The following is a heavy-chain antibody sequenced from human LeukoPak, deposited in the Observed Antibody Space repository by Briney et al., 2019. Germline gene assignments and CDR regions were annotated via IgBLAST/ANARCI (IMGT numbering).Heavy chain of an antibody. CDR2: ISYEVNKN. CDR1: GFLFSNYD. Sequence: GRSLRLSCAASGFLFSNYDMHWVRQAPGKGLEWVAFISYEVNKNNYVDSVKGRFTISRDNSKNTQYLQMNSLKAEDTAVYYCAKRRDYYANGTRYFFDYWGQGTLVTVSS. J-gene: IGHJ4*02. CDR3: AKRRDYYANGTRYFFDY. V-gene: IGHV3-30*18. D-gene: IGHD3-10*01.